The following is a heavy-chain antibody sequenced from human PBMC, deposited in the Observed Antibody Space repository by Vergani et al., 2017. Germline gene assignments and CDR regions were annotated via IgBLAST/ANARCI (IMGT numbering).Heavy chain of an antibody. J-gene: IGHJ5*02. CDR2: INPSGGST. CDR3: ARVVPAATWFDP. CDR1: GYTFTSDY. D-gene: IGHD2-2*01. Sequence: QVQLVQSGAEVKKPGASVKVSCKASGYTFTSDYMHWVRQAPGQGLEWMGIINPSGGSTSYAQKFQGRVTMTRDTSTSTVYMELSSLRSEDTAVYYCARVVPAATWFDPWGQGTLVTVSS. V-gene: IGHV1-46*03.